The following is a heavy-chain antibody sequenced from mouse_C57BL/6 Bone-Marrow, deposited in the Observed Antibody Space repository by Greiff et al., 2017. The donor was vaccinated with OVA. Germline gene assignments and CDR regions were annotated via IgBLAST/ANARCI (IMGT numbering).Heavy chain of an antibody. V-gene: IGHV1-81*01. D-gene: IGHD2-1*01. CDR1: GYTFTSYG. J-gene: IGHJ1*03. Sequence: VQLQESGAELARPGASVKLSCKASGYTFTSYGISWVKQRTGQGLEWIGEIYPRSGNTYYNEKFKGKATLTADKSSSTAYMELRSLTSEDSAVYFCARGDDGNYPYWYFEVGGTGTTVTVSS. CDR2: IYPRSGNT. CDR3: ARGDDGNYPYWYFEV.